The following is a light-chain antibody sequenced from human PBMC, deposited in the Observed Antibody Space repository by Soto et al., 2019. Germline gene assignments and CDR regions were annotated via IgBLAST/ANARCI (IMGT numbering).Light chain of an antibody. CDR1: SSDVGAYKY. CDR3: SSYTRQSTYI. Sequence: QSVLTQPASVSGSPGQSITISCCGTSSDVGAYKYVSWFQQYPGKVPKLIIYEVNERASGVSNRFSAYKSGNTASLTISGLQAEDEAEYYCSSYTRQSTYIFGTGTKVTVL. V-gene: IGLV2-14*01. CDR2: EVN. J-gene: IGLJ1*01.